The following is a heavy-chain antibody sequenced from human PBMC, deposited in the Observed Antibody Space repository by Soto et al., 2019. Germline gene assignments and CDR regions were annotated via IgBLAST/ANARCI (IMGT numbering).Heavy chain of an antibody. CDR1: GGSISSSSYY. Sequence: PSETLSLTCTVSGGSISSSSYYWGWIRQPPGKGLEWIGSIYYSGSTYYNPSLKSRVTISVDTSKNQFSLKLSSVTAADTAVYYCARSIVVVPAAIDLGNWFDPWGQGTLVTVSS. CDR2: IYYSGST. V-gene: IGHV4-39*01. CDR3: ARSIVVVPAAIDLGNWFDP. J-gene: IGHJ5*02. D-gene: IGHD2-2*01.